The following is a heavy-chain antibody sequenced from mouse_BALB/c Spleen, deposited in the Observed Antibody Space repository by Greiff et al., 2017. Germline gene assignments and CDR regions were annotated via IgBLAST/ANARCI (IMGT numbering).Heavy chain of an antibody. D-gene: IGHD2-1*01. CDR2: ISSGGST. V-gene: IGHV5-6-5*01. CDR1: GFTFSSYA. CDR3: ARGRGNYYAMDY. J-gene: IGHJ4*01. Sequence: EGQLVESGGGLVKPGGSLKLSCAASGFTFSSYAMSWVRQTPEKRLEWVASISSGGSTYYPDSVKGRFTISRDNARNILYLQMSSLRSEDTAMYYCARGRGNYYAMDYWGQGTSVTVSS.